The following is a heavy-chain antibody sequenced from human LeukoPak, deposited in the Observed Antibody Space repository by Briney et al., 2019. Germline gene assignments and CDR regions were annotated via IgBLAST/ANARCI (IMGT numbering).Heavy chain of an antibody. Sequence: GGSLRLSCAASGFTFSSYGMHWVRQAPGKGLEWVAFIRYDGSNKYYADSVKGRFTISRDNSKNTLYLQMNSLRAEDTAVYYCAAYATVITMISDYWGQGTLVTVSS. V-gene: IGHV3-30*02. CDR1: GFTFSSYG. D-gene: IGHD3-22*01. CDR2: IRYDGSNK. CDR3: AAYATVITMISDY. J-gene: IGHJ4*02.